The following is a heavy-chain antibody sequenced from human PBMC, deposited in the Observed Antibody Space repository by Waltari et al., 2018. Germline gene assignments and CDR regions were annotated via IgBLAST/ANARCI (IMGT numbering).Heavy chain of an antibody. CDR1: GSSCISYW. V-gene: IGHV3-74*01. J-gene: IGHJ4*02. CDR2: INSDGSDT. Sequence: EVQLLESGGGLVQPVGALRLSCAASGSSCISYWMHWVRQAPGKGLVGVSHINSDGSDTSYADSVKGRFTISRDNVKSTLYLQMNSLRAEETAVYYCARASYSTSLPMGYWGQGTLVTVSS. D-gene: IGHD6-6*01. CDR3: ARASYSTSLPMGY.